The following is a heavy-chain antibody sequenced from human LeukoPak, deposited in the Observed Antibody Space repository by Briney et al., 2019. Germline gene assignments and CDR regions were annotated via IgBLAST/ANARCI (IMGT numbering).Heavy chain of an antibody. CDR1: GFTFSSHW. J-gene: IGHJ4*01. V-gene: IGHV3-7*01. CDR3: ARGVYSIDY. Sequence: GGSLRLSCAASGFTFSSHWMNWVRQAPGKGLEWVANIREDGTEIYYMDSVKGRFTISRDNAKNSLYLQMNSLRAEDTAVYYCARGVYSIDYWGHGTLVTVSS. CDR2: IREDGTEI. D-gene: IGHD2-15*01.